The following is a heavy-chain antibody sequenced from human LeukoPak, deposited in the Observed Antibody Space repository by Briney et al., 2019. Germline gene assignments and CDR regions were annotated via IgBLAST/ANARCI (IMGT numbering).Heavy chain of an antibody. V-gene: IGHV3-21*01. Sequence: KPGGSLRLSCAGSGFTFSASAMTWVRQVPGKGLEWVSSIDYDGSHIYYSASVKGRFSISRDNARDSVYLQMDSLRAEDTAVYYCARDPERYLRTGHYDYWGQGTLVIVSS. J-gene: IGHJ4*02. CDR2: IDYDGSHI. CDR3: ARDPERYLRTGHYDY. D-gene: IGHD3-10*02. CDR1: GFTFSASA.